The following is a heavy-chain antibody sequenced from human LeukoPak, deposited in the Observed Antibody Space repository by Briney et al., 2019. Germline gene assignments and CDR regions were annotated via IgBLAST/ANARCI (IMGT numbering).Heavy chain of an antibody. CDR3: AKGSSSWYFGWFDP. CDR1: GFTFSSYW. V-gene: IGHV3-7*03. CDR2: IKQDGSEK. Sequence: PGGSLRLSCAASGFTFSSYWMSWVRQAPGKGLEWVANIKQDGSEKYYVDSVKGRFTISRDNSKNTLYLQMNSLRAEDTAVYYCAKGSSSWYFGWFDPWGQGTLVTVPS. D-gene: IGHD6-13*01. J-gene: IGHJ5*02.